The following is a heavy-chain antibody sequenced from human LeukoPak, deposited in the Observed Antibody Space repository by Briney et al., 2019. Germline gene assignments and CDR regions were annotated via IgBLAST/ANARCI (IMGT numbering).Heavy chain of an antibody. CDR2: ISDSGGRT. D-gene: IGHD6-19*01. J-gene: IGHJ4*02. Sequence: PGGSLRLSCAASGFTFSSYAMSWVRQAPGKGLEWVSAISDSGGRTYYADSVKGRFTISRDNSKNTLYLQMNSLRAEDTAVYYCAKDHQWLAQGHFDYWGQGTLVTVSS. CDR3: AKDHQWLAQGHFDY. CDR1: GFTFSSYA. V-gene: IGHV3-23*01.